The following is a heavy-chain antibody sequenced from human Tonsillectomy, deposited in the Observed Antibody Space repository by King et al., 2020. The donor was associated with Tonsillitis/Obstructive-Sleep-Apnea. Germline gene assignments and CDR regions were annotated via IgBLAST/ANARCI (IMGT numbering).Heavy chain of an antibody. D-gene: IGHD6-13*01. CDR2: IDPTDSYT. J-gene: IGHJ4*02. Sequence: VQLVESGAEVKKPGESLRLSCQGSGSSFTTYWINWVRRMPGKGLEWMGGIDPTDSYTNYSPSFQGHVTISADKSISTSYLQWSSLKASDTAIYYCATSKAAADTVDSYYFLYWGQGTLVTVSS. CDR1: GSSFTTYW. CDR3: ATSKAAADTVDSYYFLY. V-gene: IGHV5-10-1*03.